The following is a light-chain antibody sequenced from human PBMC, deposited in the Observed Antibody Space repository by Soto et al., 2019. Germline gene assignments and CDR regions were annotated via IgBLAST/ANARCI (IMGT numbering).Light chain of an antibody. CDR3: SAYSTGSTPVL. CDR1: SSDVGSTFDY. V-gene: IGLV2-14*03. Sequence: QSALTQPASVSGSPGQSITISCTGTSSDVGSTFDYVSWYQHHPGKAPRLIMSDVNHRPSGVSDRFSGSKSGNTASLTISVLQAEDEAHDFCSAYSTGSTPVLFGGGTKLTVL. CDR2: DVN. J-gene: IGLJ3*02.